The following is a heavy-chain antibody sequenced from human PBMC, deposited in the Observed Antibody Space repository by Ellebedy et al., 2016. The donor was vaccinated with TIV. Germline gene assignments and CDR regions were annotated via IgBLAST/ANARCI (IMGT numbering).Heavy chain of an antibody. CDR3: ARDGTVTAPFSFDY. Sequence: PGGSLRLSCAASGSTISRSWMSWVRQAPGKGLEWVAHIGLDGSEKSYVDSVKGRFTVSRDNAKNSLYLQMNSLRAEDTAVYYCARDGTVTAPFSFDYWGQGTLVTVSS. D-gene: IGHD2-21*02. V-gene: IGHV3-7*01. CDR2: IGLDGSEK. CDR1: GSTISRSW. J-gene: IGHJ4*02.